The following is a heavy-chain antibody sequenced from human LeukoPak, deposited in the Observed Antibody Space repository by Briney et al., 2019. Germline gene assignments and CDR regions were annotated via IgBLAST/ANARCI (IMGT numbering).Heavy chain of an antibody. J-gene: IGHJ4*02. CDR1: GFTFSGYS. Sequence: GGSLRLSCAASGFTFSGYSMNWVRQAPGKGLEWVSSISSSSSYIYYADSVKGRFTISRDNAKNSLYLQMNSLRAEDTAVYYCARVRVAAAGIHYDYWGQGTLVTVSS. CDR2: ISSSSSYI. V-gene: IGHV3-21*01. D-gene: IGHD6-13*01. CDR3: ARVRVAAAGIHYDY.